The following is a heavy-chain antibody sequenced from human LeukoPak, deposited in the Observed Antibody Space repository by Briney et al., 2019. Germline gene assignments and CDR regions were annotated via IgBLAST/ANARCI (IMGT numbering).Heavy chain of an antibody. CDR2: IYSGGST. Sequence: PGGSLRLSCAASGFTVSSNYMSWVRQAPGKGLEWVSVIYSGGSTYYADSVKGRFTISRDNSKNTLFLQMNSLRAEDTAVYYCARDLGDQPKLVTGTTPYFDIWGQGTMVTVSS. V-gene: IGHV3-53*01. CDR1: GFTVSSNY. CDR3: ARDLGDQPKLVTGTTPYFDI. D-gene: IGHD1-7*01. J-gene: IGHJ3*02.